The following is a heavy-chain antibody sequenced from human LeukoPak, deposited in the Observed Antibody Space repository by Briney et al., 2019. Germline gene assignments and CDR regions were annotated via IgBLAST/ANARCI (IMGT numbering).Heavy chain of an antibody. J-gene: IGHJ4*02. V-gene: IGHV3-23*01. CDR1: GFTFGTYA. CDR3: AKHHYSSSRDYFDY. CDR2: ISGSGGST. Sequence: GGSLRLSCAASGFTFGTYAMTWVRQAPGRGLEWVSVISGSGGSTNYADSVKGRFIISRDNSRNTLFLQMNSLRAEDTAVYYCAKHHYSSSRDYFDYWGQGTLVTVSS. D-gene: IGHD6-13*01.